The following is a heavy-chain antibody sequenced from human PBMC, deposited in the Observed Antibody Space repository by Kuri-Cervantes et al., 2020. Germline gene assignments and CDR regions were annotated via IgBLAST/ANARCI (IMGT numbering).Heavy chain of an antibody. CDR3: TRGGYCSGGSCYSGRIDY. CDR1: GGSFSGYY. J-gene: IGHJ4*02. D-gene: IGHD2-15*01. CDR2: INHSGST. V-gene: IGHV4-34*01. Sequence: ESLKISCAVYGGSFSGYYWSWIRQPPGKGLEWIGEINHSGSTNFNPSLKSRATISVDTSKNQFSLKLSSVTAADTAVYYCTRGGYCSGGSCYSGRIDYWGQGTLVTVSS.